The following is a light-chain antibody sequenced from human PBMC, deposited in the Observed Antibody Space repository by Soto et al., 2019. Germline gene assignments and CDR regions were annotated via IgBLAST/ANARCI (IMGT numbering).Light chain of an antibody. CDR3: CSYAASNTFV. J-gene: IGLJ1*01. CDR1: SSNIGSNY. V-gene: IGLV1-47*01. CDR2: RNN. Sequence: QSVLTQPPSASGTPGQRVNISCSGSSSNIGSNYVYWYRQFPGTAPKLLIQRNNQRPSGVPDRFSGSKSGNTASLTISGLQAEDEADYYCCSYAASNTFVFGTGTKVTVL.